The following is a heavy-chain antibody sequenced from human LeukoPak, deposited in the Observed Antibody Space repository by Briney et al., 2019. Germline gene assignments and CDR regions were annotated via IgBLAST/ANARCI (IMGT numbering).Heavy chain of an antibody. V-gene: IGHV3-74*01. D-gene: IGHD1-26*01. CDR3: ARRSSGSPPYYFDY. CDR1: GFTFSSYW. J-gene: IGHJ4*02. CDR2: INSDGSTT. Sequence: RSWGSLRLSCAASGFTFSSYWMHWVRQAPGKGLVWVSRINSDGSTTNYADSVKGRFTISRDNAKNTLDLQMNSLRAEDTAVYYCARRSSGSPPYYFDYWGQGTLVTVSS.